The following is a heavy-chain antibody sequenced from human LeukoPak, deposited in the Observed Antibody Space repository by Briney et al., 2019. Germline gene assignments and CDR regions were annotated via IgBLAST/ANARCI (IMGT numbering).Heavy chain of an antibody. J-gene: IGHJ3*02. Sequence: GESLKIPCKGSGYTFTSYWITWVRQMPGKGLEWMGLIYPGDSDTKYSPSFQGQVTISADKSISTAYLQWSSLKASDTAMYYCAGQDIVVVATTTRAFDIWGQGTMVTVSS. D-gene: IGHD2-15*01. V-gene: IGHV5-51*01. CDR3: AGQDIVVVATTTRAFDI. CDR2: IYPGDSDT. CDR1: GYTFTSYW.